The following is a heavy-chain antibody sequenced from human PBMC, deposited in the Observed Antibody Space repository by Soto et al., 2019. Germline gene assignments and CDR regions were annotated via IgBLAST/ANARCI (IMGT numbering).Heavy chain of an antibody. V-gene: IGHV4-4*07. J-gene: IGHJ6*02. CDR1: GGSISSYY. CDR3: AREDIVGATTNYYYGMDV. CDR2: IYTSGST. Sequence: NPSETLSLTCTVSGGSISSYYWSWIRQPAGKGLEWIGRIYTSGSTNYNPSLKSRVTMSVDTSKNQFSLKLSSVTAADTAVYYCAREDIVGATTNYYYGMDVWGQGTTVTVSS. D-gene: IGHD1-26*01.